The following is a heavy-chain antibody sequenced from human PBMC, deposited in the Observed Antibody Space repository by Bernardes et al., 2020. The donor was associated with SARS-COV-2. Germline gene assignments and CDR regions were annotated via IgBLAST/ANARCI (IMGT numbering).Heavy chain of an antibody. D-gene: IGHD3-22*01. Sequence: ASVKVSCKASGYTFTSYGISWVRQAPGQGLEWMGWISAYNGNTNYAQKLQGRVTMTTDTSTSTAYMELRSLRSDDTAVYYCARDGYYYDSSGYYQHPINDYWGQGTLVTVSS. J-gene: IGHJ4*02. CDR3: ARDGYYYDSSGYYQHPINDY. CDR1: GYTFTSYG. V-gene: IGHV1-18*01. CDR2: ISAYNGNT.